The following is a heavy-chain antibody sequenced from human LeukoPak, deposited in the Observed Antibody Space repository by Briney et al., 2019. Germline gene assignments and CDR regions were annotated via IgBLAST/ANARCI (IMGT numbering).Heavy chain of an antibody. D-gene: IGHD5-18*01. Sequence: GSLRLSCAASGFTFSSHGMNWVRQPPGKGLEWIGEINHSGSTNYNPSLKSRVTISVDTSKNQFSLKLSSVTAADTAVYYCARGGYSYGTYPYYFDYWGQGTLVTVSS. J-gene: IGHJ4*02. CDR1: GFTFSSHG. V-gene: IGHV4-34*01. CDR3: ARGGYSYGTYPYYFDY. CDR2: INHSGST.